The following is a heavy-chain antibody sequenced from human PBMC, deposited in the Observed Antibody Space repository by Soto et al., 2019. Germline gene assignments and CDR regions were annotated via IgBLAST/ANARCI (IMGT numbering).Heavy chain of an antibody. D-gene: IGHD1-26*01. J-gene: IGHJ4*02. CDR2: IYWDDSK. Sequence: QVTLKESGHTLGKPKQTLTLTCTFSGFSLTTDRVGVGWIRQPPGEALEWLAVIYWDDSKTYRPSLESRLTITKDTAKTQVALTMTNMDSLDTATYYCAHAYGGRSLYWGQGTLVTVSS. CDR1: GFSLTTDRVG. V-gene: IGHV2-5*02. CDR3: AHAYGGRSLY.